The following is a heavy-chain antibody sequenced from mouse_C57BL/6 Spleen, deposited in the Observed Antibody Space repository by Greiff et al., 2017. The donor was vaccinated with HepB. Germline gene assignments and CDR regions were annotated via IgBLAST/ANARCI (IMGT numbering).Heavy chain of an antibody. J-gene: IGHJ4*01. CDR3: AREGNYDYVLYAMDY. V-gene: IGHV1-82*01. CDR2: IYPGDGDT. CDR1: GYAFSSSW. D-gene: IGHD2-4*01. Sequence: VQRVESGPELVKPGASVKISCKASGYAFSSSWMNWVKQRPGKGLEWIGRIYPGDGDTNYNGKFKGKATLTADKSSSTAYMQLSSLTSEDSAVYFCAREGNYDYVLYAMDYWGQGTSVTVSS.